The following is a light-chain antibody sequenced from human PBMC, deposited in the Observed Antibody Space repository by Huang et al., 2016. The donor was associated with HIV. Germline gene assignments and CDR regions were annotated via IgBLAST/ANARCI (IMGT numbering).Light chain of an antibody. V-gene: IGKV1-39*01. Sequence: DHQLTQSPSSRSASVGDRVTLTCRASQNINSVLNWYKQKPGKAPNLLIYAASSLQSGVPSRFSGSGSGTDFTLTISGLQPVDLGTYYCQQSYNTSWTFGQGTTVEIK. CDR1: QNINSV. CDR2: AAS. J-gene: IGKJ1*01. CDR3: QQSYNTSWT.